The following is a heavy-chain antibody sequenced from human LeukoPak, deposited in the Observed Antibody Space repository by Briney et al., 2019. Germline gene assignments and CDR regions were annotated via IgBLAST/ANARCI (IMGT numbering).Heavy chain of an antibody. V-gene: IGHV4-4*07. CDR3: ARAVSSGYYYRNWFDP. D-gene: IGHD3-22*01. J-gene: IGHJ5*02. CDR2: IYTSGST. Sequence: PSETLSLTCTVSGGSISSYYWSWIRQPAGKGLEWIGRIYTSGSTNYNPSLKSRVTMSVDTSKNQFSLKLSSVTAADTAVYYCARAVSSGYYYRNWFDPWGQGTLVTASS. CDR1: GGSISSYY.